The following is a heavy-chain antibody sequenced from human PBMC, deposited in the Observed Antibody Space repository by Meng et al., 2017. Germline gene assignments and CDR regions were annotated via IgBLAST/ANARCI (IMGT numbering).Heavy chain of an antibody. CDR3: ARDWFGTLDY. V-gene: IGHV3-33*08. D-gene: IGHD3-10*01. CDR1: GFTFSSYA. J-gene: IGHJ4*02. Sequence: GESLKISCAASGFTFSSYAMHWVRQAPGKGLEWVAVIWYDGSNKYYADSVKGRFTISRDNSKNTLYLQMNSLRAEDTAVYYCARDWFGTLDYWGQGTLVTVSS. CDR2: IWYDGSNK.